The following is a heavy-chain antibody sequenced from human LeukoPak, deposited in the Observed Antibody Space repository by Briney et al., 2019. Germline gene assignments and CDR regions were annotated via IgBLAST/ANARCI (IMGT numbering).Heavy chain of an antibody. CDR3: ARRTAYGDDRYFDL. CDR1: GGSFSGYY. CDR2: INHSEST. J-gene: IGHJ2*01. D-gene: IGHD2-21*01. Sequence: SETLSLTCAVYGGSFSGYYWSWIRQPPGKGLEWIGEINHSESTNCDPSLKSRVTISVDTSKNQFSLKLISVTAADTAVYYCARRTAYGDDRYFDLWGRGTLVTVSS. V-gene: IGHV4-34*01.